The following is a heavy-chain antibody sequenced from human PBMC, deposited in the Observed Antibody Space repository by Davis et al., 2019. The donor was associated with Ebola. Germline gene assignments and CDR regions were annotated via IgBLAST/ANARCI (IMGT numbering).Heavy chain of an antibody. CDR3: AKDLGRTWMATIGGSFDY. J-gene: IGHJ4*02. V-gene: IGHV3-21*04. D-gene: IGHD5-24*01. CDR2: ISSSSSYI. CDR1: GFTFGDYA. Sequence: GESLKISCTTSGFTFGDYAMTWVRQAPGKGLEWVSSISSSSSYIYYADSVRGRFIISRENSKNTLYLQMNSLRAEDTAVYYCAKDLGRTWMATIGGSFDYWGQGTLVTVSS.